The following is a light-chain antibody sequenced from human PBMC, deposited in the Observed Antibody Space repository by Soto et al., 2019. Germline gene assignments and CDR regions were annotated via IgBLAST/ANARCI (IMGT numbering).Light chain of an antibody. V-gene: IGLV6-57*03. Sequence: NFMLTQPHSVSESPEKTVTISCTRSSGNIASNYVQWYQQRPGSAPTTVIYEDNQRPSGVPDRFSGSIDSSSNSASLTISGLKTEDEADYYCQSYDNNNHGVFGGGTHLTVL. J-gene: IGLJ7*01. CDR2: EDN. CDR1: SGNIASNY. CDR3: QSYDNNNHGV.